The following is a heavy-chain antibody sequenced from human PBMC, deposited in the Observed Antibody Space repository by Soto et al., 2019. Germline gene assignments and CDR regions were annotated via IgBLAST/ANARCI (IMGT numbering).Heavy chain of an antibody. D-gene: IGHD3-3*01. CDR3: AAEGYEFWDDYPGLDT. CDR2: IKSKTDGGTT. V-gene: IGHV3-15*01. J-gene: IGHJ3*02. Sequence: EVQLLESGGGLVKPGGSLRLSCAASGFTLSNAWMSWVRQAPGKGLEWVGRIKSKTDGGTTDYVAPVKGRFTISRDDSKNTLYLQLHRAKTDNTAVYCSAAEGYEFWDDYPGLDTWWQGTRVTV. CDR1: GFTLSNAW.